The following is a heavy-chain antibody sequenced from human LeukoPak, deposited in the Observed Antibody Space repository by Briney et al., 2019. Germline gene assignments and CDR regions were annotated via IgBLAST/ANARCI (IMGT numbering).Heavy chain of an antibody. J-gene: IGHJ4*02. CDR2: FDPEDGET. CDR3: TNLGSYYFDY. CDR1: GYTLTELS. Sequence: EASVTVSCKVSGYTLTELSMHWVRQAPGKGLEWMGGFDPEDGETIYAQKFQGRVTMTEDTSTDTAYMGLSSLRSEDTAVYYCTNLGSYYFDYWGQGTLVTVSS. D-gene: IGHD1-26*01. V-gene: IGHV1-24*01.